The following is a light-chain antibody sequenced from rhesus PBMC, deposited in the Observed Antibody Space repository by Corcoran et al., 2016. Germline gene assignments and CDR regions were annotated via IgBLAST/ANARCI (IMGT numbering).Light chain of an antibody. Sequence: DIQMTQSPSSLSASVGDRVTITCRASENVNNYLNWYQQKPGKAPKLLIYKASTLQSGVPSRFSGSGSGTDYTFTIRRLQPEDVATYCCQHGYGTPLAFGGGTKVELK. CDR3: QHGYGTPLA. CDR1: ENVNNY. V-gene: IGKV1-74*01. CDR2: KAS. J-gene: IGKJ4*01.